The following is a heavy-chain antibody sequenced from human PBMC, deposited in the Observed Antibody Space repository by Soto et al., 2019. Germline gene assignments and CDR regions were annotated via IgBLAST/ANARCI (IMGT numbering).Heavy chain of an antibody. J-gene: IGHJ5*02. CDR2: IYYSGNT. CDR3: ATTPGLAVAATNWFDP. CDR1: GGSMGPYY. V-gene: IGHV4-59*01. Sequence: SETLSLTCTVSGGSMGPYYWSWIRQPPGKGLEWIGYIYYSGNTNYNPSLKSRVTISVDTSRNQFSLQLSSVTAADTAVYYCATTPGLAVAATNWFDPWGRGTLVTVSS. D-gene: IGHD6-19*01.